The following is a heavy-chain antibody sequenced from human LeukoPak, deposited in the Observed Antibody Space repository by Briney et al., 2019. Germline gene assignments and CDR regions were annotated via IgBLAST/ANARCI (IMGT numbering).Heavy chain of an antibody. CDR1: VSSITSCHY. V-gene: IGHV4-38-2*01. Sequence: PSETLSLTCAVSVSSITSCHYWGWLRQPPGKGLEWIGTINHSGSTYYHSSLKSRITMSVDTANKQFSLKLNSVTAADTAVYYCARGFGAYGYFDYWGQGTLVAVSS. CDR2: INHSGST. CDR3: ARGFGAYGYFDY. D-gene: IGHD5-12*01. J-gene: IGHJ4*02.